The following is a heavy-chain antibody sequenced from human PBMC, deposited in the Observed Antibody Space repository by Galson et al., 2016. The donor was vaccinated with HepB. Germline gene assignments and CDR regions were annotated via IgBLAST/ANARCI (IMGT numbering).Heavy chain of an antibody. D-gene: IGHD1-7*01. Sequence: SLRLSCAASGSTFSSHAMTWVRQAPGKGLEWVSSISGSAYTAYYADSVKGRFTISRDNSKNTLYLQMNSLRAEDTAIYYCARDPTGTTPLFYDGMDVWGQGTTVSVS. V-gene: IGHV3-23*01. J-gene: IGHJ6*02. CDR3: ARDPTGTTPLFYDGMDV. CDR2: ISGSAYTA. CDR1: GSTFSSHA.